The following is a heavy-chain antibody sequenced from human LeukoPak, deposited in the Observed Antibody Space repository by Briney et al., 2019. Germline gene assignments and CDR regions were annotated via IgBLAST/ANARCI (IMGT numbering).Heavy chain of an antibody. J-gene: IGHJ4*02. CDR2: IKQDGSEK. V-gene: IGHV3-7*01. Sequence: GGSLRLSCAASGFTFSSYWMSWVRQAPGKGLEWVASIKQDGSEKYYVDSVKGRFTISRDNAKNSLYLQMNSLRAEDTAVYYCASRYYDFWSGYYYWGQGTLVTVSS. CDR1: GFTFSSYW. D-gene: IGHD3-3*01. CDR3: ASRYYDFWSGYYY.